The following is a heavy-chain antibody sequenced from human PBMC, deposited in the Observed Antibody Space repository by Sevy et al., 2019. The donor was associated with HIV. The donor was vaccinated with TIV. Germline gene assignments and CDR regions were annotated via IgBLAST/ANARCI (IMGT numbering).Heavy chain of an antibody. CDR3: ARLRVIASAPYYFDY. V-gene: IGHV3-11*06. D-gene: IGHD2-21*01. J-gene: IGHJ4*02. CDR2: ISSGNTYT. Sequence: GGSLRLSCAASGLIFSDYYMGWVRQAPGKGLEWVADISSGNTYTKYADSVKGRFTISRDNAKKSLYLQMNTLRAEDTAVYYCARLRVIASAPYYFDYWGQRALVTVSS. CDR1: GLIFSDYY.